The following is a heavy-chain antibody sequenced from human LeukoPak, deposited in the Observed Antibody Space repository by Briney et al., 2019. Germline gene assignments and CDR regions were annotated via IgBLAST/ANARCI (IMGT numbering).Heavy chain of an antibody. V-gene: IGHV3-74*01. J-gene: IGHJ4*02. CDR1: TFTFSTYW. CDR3: ATGSGGYYDS. D-gene: IGHD3-10*01. CDR2: INGDGSSA. Sequence: PGGSLRLSCEASTFTFSTYWMQWVRQAPGKGLVWVSYINGDGSSANYADSVKGRLTIPRDNAKNTLYLQMNSLRAEDTAVYYCATGSGGYYDSWGQGTLVTVSS.